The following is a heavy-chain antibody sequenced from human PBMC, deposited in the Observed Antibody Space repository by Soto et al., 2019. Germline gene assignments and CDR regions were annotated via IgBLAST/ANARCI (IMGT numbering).Heavy chain of an antibody. CDR1: GFTVSSNY. CDR3: ARDRIAAADYYYGMDV. V-gene: IGHV3-66*01. Sequence: EVQLVESGGGLVQPGGSLRPSCAAPGFTVSSNYMSWVRKAPGKGLEWVSVIYSGGSPYYADSVKGRFTISRDNSKNTLYLQMNSLRAEDTAVYYCARDRIAAADYYYGMDVWGQGTTVTVSS. J-gene: IGHJ6*02. CDR2: IYSGGSP. D-gene: IGHD6-13*01.